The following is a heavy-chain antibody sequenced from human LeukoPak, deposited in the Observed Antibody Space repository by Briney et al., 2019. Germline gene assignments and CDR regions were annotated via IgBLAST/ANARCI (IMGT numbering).Heavy chain of an antibody. V-gene: IGHV1-2*02. D-gene: IGHD3-22*01. CDR2: INPNSGGT. CDR3: ARDLIYYYDSSGYYSTPDAFDI. J-gene: IGHJ3*02. Sequence: ASVKVSCKASGYTFTGYYMHWVRQAPGQGLEWMGWINPNSGGTNYAQKFQGRVTMTTDTSTSTAYMELRSLRSDDTAVYYCARDLIYYYDSSGYYSTPDAFDIWGQGTMVTVSS. CDR1: GYTFTGYY.